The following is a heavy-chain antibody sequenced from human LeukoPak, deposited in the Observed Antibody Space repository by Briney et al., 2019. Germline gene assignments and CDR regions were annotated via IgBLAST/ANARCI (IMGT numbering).Heavy chain of an antibody. Sequence: GGSLRLSCAASGFTFSSYAMSWVRQAPGKGLEWLSGISGSGNGTYYADSVKGRFTISRDNSKNVVYLQMNSLTVEDAATYYCAKRTMSAFDSWGQGTLLIVSS. CDR3: AKRTMSAFDS. V-gene: IGHV3-23*01. CDR2: ISGSGNGT. CDR1: GFTFSSYA. J-gene: IGHJ5*01.